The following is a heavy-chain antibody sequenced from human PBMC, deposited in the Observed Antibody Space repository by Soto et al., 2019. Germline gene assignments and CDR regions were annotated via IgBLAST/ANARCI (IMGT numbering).Heavy chain of an antibody. Sequence: ASVKVSCKASGNIFTAYYTHWVRQAPGQGLEWMGWINPKSGDTDYAQKFQGRVTMTRDTSISTAYMEVSRLTADDTAVYYCARVRDQRGPETGLDIWGQGTMVTVSS. V-gene: IGHV1-2*02. D-gene: IGHD3-9*01. J-gene: IGHJ3*02. CDR2: INPKSGDT. CDR3: ARVRDQRGPETGLDI. CDR1: GNIFTAYY.